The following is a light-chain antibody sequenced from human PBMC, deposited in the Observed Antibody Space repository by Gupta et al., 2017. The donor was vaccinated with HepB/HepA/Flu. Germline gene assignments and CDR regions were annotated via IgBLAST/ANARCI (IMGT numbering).Light chain of an antibody. CDR2: KLS. CDR3: MLAEHWAHT. Sequence: DVVMTQSPLSLPVTLGQPASISCRSSQSLVHTDGNIFLNWYLQGPVLSPRRLLYKLSNRYSAVRDQSRGNAPVAALTLRMSSMVAEDVGLYYSMLAEHWAHTFKQETKHELK. J-gene: IGKJ2*01. CDR1: QSLVHTDGNIF. V-gene: IGKV2-30*02.